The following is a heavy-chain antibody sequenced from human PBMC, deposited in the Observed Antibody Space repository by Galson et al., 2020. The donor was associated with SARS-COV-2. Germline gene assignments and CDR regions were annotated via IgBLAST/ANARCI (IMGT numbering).Heavy chain of an antibody. J-gene: IGHJ4*02. V-gene: IGHV2-5*02. CDR1: GFSLSTSGVG. CDR3: AHKTGFIVGMRGYYYDY. Sequence: SGPTLVKPTQTLTLTCTFSGFSLSTSGVGVAWIRQPPGKALKWLALIYWDDDKRYSPSLKSRLTITKDTSKNQVVLTMTNMDPVDTVTYYCAHKTGFIVGMRGYYYDYSGQRILVTVPS. D-gene: IGHD2-21*01. CDR2: IYWDDDK.